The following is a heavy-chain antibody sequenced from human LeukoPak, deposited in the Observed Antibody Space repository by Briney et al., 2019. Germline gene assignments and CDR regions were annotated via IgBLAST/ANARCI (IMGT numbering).Heavy chain of an antibody. CDR2: ISGDGGST. J-gene: IGHJ4*02. V-gene: IGHV3-43*02. CDR3: ARESESSGWYDY. Sequence: QPGGSLRLSCAASGFTFSDHYMDWVRQAPGKGLEWVSLISGDGGSTFYADSVKGRFTISRDNSKNSLYLQMNSLRSDDTALYYCARESESSGWYDYWGQGTLVTVSS. CDR1: GFTFSDHY. D-gene: IGHD6-19*01.